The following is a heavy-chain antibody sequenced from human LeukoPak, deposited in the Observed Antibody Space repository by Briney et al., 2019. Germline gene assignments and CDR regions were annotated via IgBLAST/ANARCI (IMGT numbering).Heavy chain of an antibody. D-gene: IGHD5-18*01. CDR3: ARPSGYSYGDAVIDY. CDR2: ISYDGGKK. V-gene: IGHV3-30*03. J-gene: IGHJ4*02. CDR1: GFTFSSHD. Sequence: RSLRLSCAASGFTFSSHDMHWVRQAPGKGLEGVAIISYDGGKKDYADSVKGGFTISRDNDKNTLYLQMNSLRAEDTAVYYCARPSGYSYGDAVIDYWGQGTLVTVSS.